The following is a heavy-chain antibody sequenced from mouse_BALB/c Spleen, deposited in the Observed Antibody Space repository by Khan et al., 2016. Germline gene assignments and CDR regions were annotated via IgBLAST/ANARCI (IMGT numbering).Heavy chain of an antibody. CDR1: GFDFSRYW. V-gene: IGHV4-2*02. CDR3: ARLTRYYAMDY. J-gene: IGHJ4*01. Sequence: EVKLLESGGGLVQPGGSLNLSCAASGFDFSRYWMSWARQAPGKGQEWIGEINPGSSTINYTPSLKDKFIISRDNAKNTLYLQMSKVRSEDTALYYCARLTRYYAMDYWGQGTSVTVSS. CDR2: INPGSSTI.